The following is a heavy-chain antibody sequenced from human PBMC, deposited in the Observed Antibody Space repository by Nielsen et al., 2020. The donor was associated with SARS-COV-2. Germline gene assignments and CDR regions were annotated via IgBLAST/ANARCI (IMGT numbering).Heavy chain of an antibody. J-gene: IGHJ5*02. Sequence: WLRQPPGKGLEWVAVISYDGSNKYYADSVKGRFTISRDNSKNTLYLQMNSLRAEDTAVYYCARDLKGDIVVVPAAISEDDWFDPWGQGTLVTVSS. D-gene: IGHD2-2*02. CDR2: ISYDGSNK. V-gene: IGHV3-30*03. CDR3: ARDLKGDIVVVPAAISEDDWFDP.